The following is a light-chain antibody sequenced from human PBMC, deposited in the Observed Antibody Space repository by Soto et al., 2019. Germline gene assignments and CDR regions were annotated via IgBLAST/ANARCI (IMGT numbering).Light chain of an antibody. CDR1: SGSVSASYS. Sequence: QTVVTQEPSFSVSPGGTVTLTCGLSSGSVSASYSPAWYQQTPGQAPRTLIYSTNTRSSGVPDRFSGSILGNKAALTIPGAQADDESDYYCVLYVGSGISVFGGGTKLTVL. CDR2: STN. J-gene: IGLJ3*02. CDR3: VLYVGSGISV. V-gene: IGLV8-61*01.